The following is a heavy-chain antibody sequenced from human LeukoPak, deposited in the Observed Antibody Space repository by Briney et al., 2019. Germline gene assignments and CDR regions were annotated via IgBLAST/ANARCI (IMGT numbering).Heavy chain of an antibody. Sequence: GGFLRLSCAASGFTFSSYWMHWVRHAPGKGLVWVSRINGDGSRTTYADSVKGRYTISRDNPKNTLYLQMNSQRAEDTAVYYCARGFDWDTTMGYWGQGTLVTISS. J-gene: IGHJ4*02. CDR2: INGDGSRT. V-gene: IGHV3-74*01. CDR3: ARGFDWDTTMGY. CDR1: GFTFSSYW. D-gene: IGHD3-9*01.